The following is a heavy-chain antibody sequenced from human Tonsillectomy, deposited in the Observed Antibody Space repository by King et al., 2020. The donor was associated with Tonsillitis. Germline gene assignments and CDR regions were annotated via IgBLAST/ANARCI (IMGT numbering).Heavy chain of an antibody. V-gene: IGHV5-51*01. J-gene: IGHJ4*02. Sequence: VQLVQSGAEVKKPGESLKISCKGSGYSFTSYWIGWVRQIPGKGLELMCIIYPGDSDTRYSPSFQGKVTISAAKSISTAYLQRSSLKASDTAMYYCARLGEEWELFVWYFDYWGQGTLVTVSS. CDR1: GYSFTSYW. CDR2: IYPGDSDT. D-gene: IGHD1-26*01. CDR3: ARLGEEWELFVWYFDY.